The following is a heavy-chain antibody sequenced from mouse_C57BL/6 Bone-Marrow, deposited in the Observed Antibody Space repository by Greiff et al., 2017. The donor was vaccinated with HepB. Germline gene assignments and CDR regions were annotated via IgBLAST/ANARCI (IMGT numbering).Heavy chain of an antibody. D-gene: IGHD2-5*01. CDR2: INSDGGST. CDR1: EYEFPSHD. Sequence: EVNLVESGGGLVQPGESLKLSCESNEYEFPSHDMSWVRKTPEKRLELVAAINSDGGSTYYPDTMERRFIISRDNTKKTLYLQMSRLRSEGTALYYCARRPFYYSNDVGDWGQGTTLTVSS. J-gene: IGHJ2*01. CDR3: ARRPFYYSNDVGD. V-gene: IGHV5-2*01.